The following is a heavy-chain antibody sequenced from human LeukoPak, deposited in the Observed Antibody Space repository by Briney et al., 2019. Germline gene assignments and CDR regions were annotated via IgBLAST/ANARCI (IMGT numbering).Heavy chain of an antibody. CDR1: GGSFSNYY. J-gene: IGHJ5*02. V-gene: IGHV4-34*01. D-gene: IGHD4-17*01. CDR3: ARSPQGTATTANWLDP. CDR2: ISHSGST. Sequence: SETLSLTCAVYGGSFSNYYWTWIRRPPGKGLEWTGEISHSGSTIDHPSLKSRVTMSLDTSKNQFSLNLISVTAADTAVYYCARSPQGTATTANWLDPWGQGTLVTVSS.